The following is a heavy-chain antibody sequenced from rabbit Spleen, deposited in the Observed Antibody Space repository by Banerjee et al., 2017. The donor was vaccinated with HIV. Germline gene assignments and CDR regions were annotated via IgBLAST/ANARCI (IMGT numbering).Heavy chain of an antibody. CDR2: IDSGSSGFT. J-gene: IGHJ6*01. V-gene: IGHV1S45*01. D-gene: IGHD1-1*01. Sequence: QEQLEESGGGLVKPEGSLTLTCKASGVSFNDKDVMCWVRQAPGKGLEWIACIDSGSSGFTYFASWAKGRFTISKTSSTTVTLHMTSLTAADTATYFCARDTSSSFSSYGMDLWGQWTLVTVS. CDR1: GVSFNDKDV. CDR3: ARDTSSSFSSYGMDL.